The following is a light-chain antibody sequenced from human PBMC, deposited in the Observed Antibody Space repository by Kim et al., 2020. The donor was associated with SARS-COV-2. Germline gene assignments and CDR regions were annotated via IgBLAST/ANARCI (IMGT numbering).Light chain of an antibody. CDR3: CSYAGSYSVWV. CDR2: DVS. J-gene: IGLJ3*02. Sequence: QAVSMSCTGTSSDVGAYNYVSWYQQHPGKAPKLMIYDVSKRPSGVIDRFSGSKSGNTASLTISGLQSEDEADYYCCSYAGSYSVWVFGGGTKLTVL. CDR1: SSDVGAYNY. V-gene: IGLV2-11*01.